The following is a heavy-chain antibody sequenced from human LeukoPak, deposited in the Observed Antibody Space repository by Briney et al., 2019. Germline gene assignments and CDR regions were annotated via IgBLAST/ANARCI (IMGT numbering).Heavy chain of an antibody. Sequence: SETLSLTCAVSGGSFSGYYWSWIRQPPGKGLEWIAEINRSGSTNYNPSLKSRVTISVDTSKNQFSLKLSSGTAADTAVYYCATGPASAGPQSDSSSWYVDYWGQGTLVTVSS. CDR1: GGSFSGYY. CDR3: ATGPASAGPQSDSSSWYVDY. J-gene: IGHJ4*02. D-gene: IGHD6-13*01. CDR2: INRSGST. V-gene: IGHV4-34*01.